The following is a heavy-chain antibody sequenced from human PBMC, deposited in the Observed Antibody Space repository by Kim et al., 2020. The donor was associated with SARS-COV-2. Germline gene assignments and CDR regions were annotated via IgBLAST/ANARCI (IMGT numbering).Heavy chain of an antibody. J-gene: IGHJ4*02. V-gene: IGHV4-4*02. D-gene: IGHD6-13*01. CDR3: ARNEAGAYYFDY. CDR1: GVSITRHNW. CDR2: VFYTGSA. Sequence: SETLSLTCAVSGVSITRHNWSWVRQTPGNVLEWIGEVFYTGSANYNPSLKSRVTMSVDTSKKQVSLRLTSVTAADTALYYCARNEAGAYYFDYWGRGTL.